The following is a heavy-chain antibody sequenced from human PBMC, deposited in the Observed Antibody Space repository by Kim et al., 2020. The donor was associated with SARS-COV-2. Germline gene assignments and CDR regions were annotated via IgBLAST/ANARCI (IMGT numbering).Heavy chain of an antibody. CDR1: GGSFSGYY. CDR2: INHSGRT. CDR3: ARSEYSPPPDY. J-gene: IGHJ4*02. V-gene: IGHV4-34*01. Sequence: SETLSLTCAVYGGSFSGYYWSWIRQPPGKGLEWVGEINHSGRTNYNPSLKSRVTISVDTSKNQFSLKLSSVTAADAAVYYCARSEYSPPPDYWGQGTLVTV. D-gene: IGHD6-6*01.